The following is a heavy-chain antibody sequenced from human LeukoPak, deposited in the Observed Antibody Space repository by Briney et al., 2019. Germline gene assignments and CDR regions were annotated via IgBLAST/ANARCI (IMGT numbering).Heavy chain of an antibody. Sequence: GGSLRLSCAASGFTFSNYAMSWVRQAPGKGLEWVSGISGSGGSTYYADSVKGRLTISRDNSKNTLYLQMDSLRAEDTAVYYCAKFHLRGYFDYWGQGTLVTVSS. CDR2: ISGSGGST. CDR3: AKFHLRGYFDY. D-gene: IGHD3-10*01. J-gene: IGHJ4*02. CDR1: GFTFSNYA. V-gene: IGHV3-23*01.